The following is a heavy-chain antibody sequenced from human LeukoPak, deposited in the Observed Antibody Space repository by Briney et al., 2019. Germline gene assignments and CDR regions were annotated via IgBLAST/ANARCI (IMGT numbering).Heavy chain of an antibody. J-gene: IGHJ6*02. D-gene: IGHD3-9*01. CDR1: GGSVSSGSYF. CDR3: ARDRLQYSTPYAMDV. V-gene: IGHV4-61*01. Sequence: SETLSLTCTVSGGSVSSGSYFWGWIRQPPGKGLEWFGYIYYTGSTNYNPSLKSRVTISVDTSKNQFSLRLSSVTAADTAVYYCARDRLQYSTPYAMDVWGQGTTVTVSS. CDR2: IYYTGST.